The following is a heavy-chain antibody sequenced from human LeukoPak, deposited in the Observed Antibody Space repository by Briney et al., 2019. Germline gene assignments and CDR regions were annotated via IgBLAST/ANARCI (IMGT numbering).Heavy chain of an antibody. CDR2: IRYDGSNK. CDR1: GFTFSSYG. Sequence: GGSLRLSCAPSGFTFSSYGMHWVRQAPGKGLEWVAFIRYDGSNKYYADSVKGRFTISRDNSKNTLYLQMNSLRAEDTAVYYCARGTSQTHYPHLFDYWGQGTLVSVSS. D-gene: IGHD1-26*01. J-gene: IGHJ4*02. CDR3: ARGTSQTHYPHLFDY. V-gene: IGHV3-30*02.